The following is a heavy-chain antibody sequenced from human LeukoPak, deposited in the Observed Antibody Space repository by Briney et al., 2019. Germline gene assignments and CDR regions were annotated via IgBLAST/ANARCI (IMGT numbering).Heavy chain of an antibody. CDR2: INPNSGGT. V-gene: IGHV1-2*02. D-gene: IGHD6-19*01. J-gene: IGHJ5*02. CDR3: ARDKPPYSSGWYREDWFDP. CDR1: GYTFTGYY. Sequence: GASVKVSCKASGYTFTGYYMHWVRQAPGQGLEWMGWINPNSGGTNYAQKFQGRVTMTRDTSISTAYMELSRLRSDGTAVYYCARDKPPYSSGWYREDWFDPWGQGTLVTVSS.